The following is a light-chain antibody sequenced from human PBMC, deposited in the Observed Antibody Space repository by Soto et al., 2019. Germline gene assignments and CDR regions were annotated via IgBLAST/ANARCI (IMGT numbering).Light chain of an antibody. CDR1: QSVSGSQ. CDR2: ATS. Sequence: EIVLTQSPGTLSLSPGERATISCRASQSVSGSQLAWYQQKPGQPPRLLIYATSSRATGIPDRFSGSGSGTDFTFSISRLEPEDFAVYFCQRYGSITFGQGTRLEIK. J-gene: IGKJ5*01. CDR3: QRYGSIT. V-gene: IGKV3-20*01.